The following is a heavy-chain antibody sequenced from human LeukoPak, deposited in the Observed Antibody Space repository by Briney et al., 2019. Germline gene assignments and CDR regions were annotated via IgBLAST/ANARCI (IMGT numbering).Heavy chain of an antibody. D-gene: IGHD2-8*01. Sequence: PGGSLTLSCAGSGFTFSSYAMSWVRQAPGQGLEWVSVISDSGDYTSYADSVRGRFTISRDNSRNTLYLQMISLRPEDTAVYYCAKDTSIGKYCTNGVCSPSDYWGQGTLVTVSS. CDR1: GFTFSSYA. J-gene: IGHJ4*02. CDR3: AKDTSIGKYCTNGVCSPSDY. CDR2: ISDSGDYT. V-gene: IGHV3-23*01.